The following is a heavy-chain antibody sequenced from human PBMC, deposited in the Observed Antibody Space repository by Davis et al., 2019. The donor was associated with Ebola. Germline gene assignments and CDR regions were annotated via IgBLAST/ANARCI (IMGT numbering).Heavy chain of an antibody. D-gene: IGHD4-17*01. CDR3: ARVDDYGDADY. CDR2: IWYDGSNK. J-gene: IGHJ4*02. V-gene: IGHV3-33*01. CDR1: GFTFSSYG. Sequence: GESLKISCAASGFTFSSYGLHWVRQAPGKGLEWVAVIWYDGSNKYYADSVKGRFTISRDNSKNTLYLQMHSLRAEDTAVYYCARVDDYGDADYWGQGTLVTVSS.